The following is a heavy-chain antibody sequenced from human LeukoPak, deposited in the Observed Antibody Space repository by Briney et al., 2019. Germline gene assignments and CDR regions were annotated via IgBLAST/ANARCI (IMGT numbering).Heavy chain of an antibody. CDR2: SIPIFGTA. V-gene: IGHV1-69*06. CDR1: AGTFSSYA. D-gene: IGHD3-3*01. Sequence: SVKVSCKAPAGTFSSYAISWVRQAPGQGLEWRGGSIPIFGTANYAQKFQGRVTITADKSTSTAYMELSSLRSEDTAVYYCVAGYDFWSGYYTSGEDYYYYMDVWGKGTTVTVSS. CDR3: VAGYDFWSGYYTSGEDYYYYMDV. J-gene: IGHJ6*03.